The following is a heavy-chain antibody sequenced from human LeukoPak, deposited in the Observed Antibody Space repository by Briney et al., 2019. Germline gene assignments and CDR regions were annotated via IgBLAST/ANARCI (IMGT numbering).Heavy chain of an antibody. V-gene: IGHV3-23*01. J-gene: IGHJ5*02. CDR2: VSGSGGST. D-gene: IGHD2/OR15-2a*01. CDR3: AKDPGVMGTTRFDP. Sequence: PGGSLRLSCAASGFTCSSYAMSWVRQAPGKGLEWVSAVSGSGGSTYYADSVKGRFTISRDNSKNTLYLQMNSLRAEDTAVYYCAKDPGVMGTTRFDPWGQGTLVTVSS. CDR1: GFTCSSYA.